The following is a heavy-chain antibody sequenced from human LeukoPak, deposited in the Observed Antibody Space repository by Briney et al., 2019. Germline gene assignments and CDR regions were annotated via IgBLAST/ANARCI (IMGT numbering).Heavy chain of an antibody. CDR1: GGSISSYY. CDR3: ARNDIRMDLGIPDGGYYYYYGMDV. Sequence: SETLSLTCTVSGGSISSYYWSWIRQPPGKGLEWIGYIYYSGSTNYNPSLKSRVTISVDTSKNQFSLKLSSVTAADTAVYYCARNDIRMDLGIPDGGYYYYYGMDVWGQGTTVTVSS. V-gene: IGHV4-59*01. D-gene: IGHD4-23*01. J-gene: IGHJ6*02. CDR2: IYYSGST.